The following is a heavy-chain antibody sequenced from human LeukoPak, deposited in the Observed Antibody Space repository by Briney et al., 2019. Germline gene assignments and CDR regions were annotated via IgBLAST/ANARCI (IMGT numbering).Heavy chain of an antibody. D-gene: IGHD2/OR15-2a*01. CDR3: ARDLVSGTTGY. CDR1: GFTFSSYS. CDR2: ISSSSSYI. Sequence: GGSLRLSCAASGFTFSSYSMNWVRQAPGKGLEWVSSISSSSSYIYYADSVKGRFTISRDNAKNSLYLQMSSLRAEGTAVYYCARDLVSGTTGYWGQGTLVTVSS. V-gene: IGHV3-21*01. J-gene: IGHJ4*02.